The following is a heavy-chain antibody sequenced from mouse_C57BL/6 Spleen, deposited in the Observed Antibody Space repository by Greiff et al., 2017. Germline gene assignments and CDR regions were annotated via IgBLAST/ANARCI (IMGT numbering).Heavy chain of an antibody. V-gene: IGHV5-17*01. Sequence: DVMLVESGGGLVKPGGSLKLSCAASGFTFSDYGIHWVRQAPEKGLEWVAYISSGSSTIYYADTVKGRFTISRDNAKNTLFLQMTSLRSEDTAMYYCARGEAWFAYWGQGTLVTVSA. CDR1: GFTFSDYG. CDR2: ISSGSSTI. J-gene: IGHJ3*01. CDR3: ARGEAWFAY.